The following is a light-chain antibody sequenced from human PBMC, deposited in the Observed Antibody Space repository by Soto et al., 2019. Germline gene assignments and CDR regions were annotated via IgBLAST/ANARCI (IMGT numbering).Light chain of an antibody. Sequence: DIRMTQSPSTLSASVGDRVTITCRASQSISSWLAWYQQKPGKAPKLLIYKASYLQSWVPSTFSGSGSGTEFTLTISSLQPDDFATYYCQQYKSYSSWTFGQGTKVDIK. CDR3: QQYKSYSSWT. CDR1: QSISSW. J-gene: IGKJ1*01. CDR2: KAS. V-gene: IGKV1-5*03.